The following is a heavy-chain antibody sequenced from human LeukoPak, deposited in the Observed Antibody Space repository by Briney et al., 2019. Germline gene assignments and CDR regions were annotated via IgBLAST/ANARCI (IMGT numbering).Heavy chain of an antibody. J-gene: IGHJ6*02. CDR3: AKGYSYGAYYYYGIDV. CDR2: LSGSGGRST. D-gene: IGHD5-18*01. Sequence: GGSLRLSCAASGFTFSSYGMHWVRQAPGKGLEWVSALSGSGGRSTYYADSVKGRFTISRDNSKNTLYLQMNSLRVEDTAVYYCAKGYSYGAYYYYGIDVWGQGTTVTVSS. V-gene: IGHV3-23*01. CDR1: GFTFSSYG.